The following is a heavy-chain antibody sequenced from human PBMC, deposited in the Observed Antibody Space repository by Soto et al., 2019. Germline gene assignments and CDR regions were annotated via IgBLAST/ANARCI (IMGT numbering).Heavy chain of an antibody. J-gene: IGHJ3*01. CDR1: GGTFNTYT. Sequence: QVHLIQSGAEVKKPGSSVKVSCKAAGGTFNTYTLIWVRQAPGHGLEWMGRIIPMLTVTNSAQKFQGRLTLTAYKSTGTAFMELTSLRSDGTAVYYCSIGSWSAETFDVWGQGTMVTVSS. D-gene: IGHD2-2*01. V-gene: IGHV1-69*02. CDR3: SIGSWSAETFDV. CDR2: IIPMLTVT.